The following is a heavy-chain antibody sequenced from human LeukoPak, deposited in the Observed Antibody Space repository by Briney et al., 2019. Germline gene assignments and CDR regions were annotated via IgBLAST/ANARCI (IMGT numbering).Heavy chain of an antibody. V-gene: IGHV3-48*01. CDR1: GFTFSSYN. Sequence: GGSLRLSCAASGFTFSSYNINWVRQAPGKGLEWVSYISSSSSTIYYADSVKGRFTISRDNAKNTLYLQMNSLRAEDTAVYYCARGIPFYFDYWGQGTLVTVSS. J-gene: IGHJ4*02. CDR2: ISSSSSTI. CDR3: ARGIPFYFDY.